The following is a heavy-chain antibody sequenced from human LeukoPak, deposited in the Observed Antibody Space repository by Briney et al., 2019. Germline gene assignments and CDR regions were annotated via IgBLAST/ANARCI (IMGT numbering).Heavy chain of an antibody. CDR1: GFTFSNYT. D-gene: IGHD6-13*01. V-gene: IGHV3-30-3*01. CDR2: ISYDGSNK. CDR3: TTVPSSSWFDY. Sequence: GGSLRLSCAASGFTFSNYTMHWVRQAPGKGLEWVAVISYDGSNKYYADSLKGRFTISRDNSKNTLYLQMNSLRVEDTAVYYCTTVPSSSWFDYWGQGTLVTVSS. J-gene: IGHJ4*02.